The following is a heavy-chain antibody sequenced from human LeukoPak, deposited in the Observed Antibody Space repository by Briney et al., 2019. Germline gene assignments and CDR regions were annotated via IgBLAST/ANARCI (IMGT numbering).Heavy chain of an antibody. J-gene: IGHJ5*02. Sequence: PGGSLRLSCAASGFIFSSYGMHWVRQGPGKGREWVAFIGYDGSNKDSADSVRGRFTISRHNSKNTLVLQMNSLKADATAVYYCAKDDINYLFDPWGQGTLVTVSS. D-gene: IGHD4-11*01. CDR3: AKDDINYLFDP. CDR2: IGYDGSNK. CDR1: GFIFSSYG. V-gene: IGHV3-30*02.